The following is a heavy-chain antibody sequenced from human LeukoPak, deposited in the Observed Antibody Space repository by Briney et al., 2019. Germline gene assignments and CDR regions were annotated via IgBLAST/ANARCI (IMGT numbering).Heavy chain of an antibody. Sequence: GGSLRLSCAASGFTFSSYEMNWVRQAPGKGLEWVSYISSSGSTIYYADSVKGRFTIPRDNAKNSLYLQMNSLRAEDTAVYYCARDGGPQWLAQTFDYWGQGTLVTVSS. CDR1: GFTFSSYE. CDR3: ARDGGPQWLAQTFDY. CDR2: ISSSGSTI. V-gene: IGHV3-48*03. D-gene: IGHD6-19*01. J-gene: IGHJ4*02.